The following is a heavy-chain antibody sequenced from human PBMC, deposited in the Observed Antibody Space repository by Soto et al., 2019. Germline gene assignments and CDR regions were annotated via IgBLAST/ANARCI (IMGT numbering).Heavy chain of an antibody. CDR1: GFTFSSYA. Sequence: PGGSLRLSCAASGFTFSSYAIHWVRQAPGKGLEYVSAISSNGGSTYYTDSVKGRFTISRDNSKNTLYLQMGSLRAEDMAVYYCARGGYSTFFDAFDIWGQGTMVTVSS. CDR2: ISSNGGST. CDR3: ARGGYSTFFDAFDI. J-gene: IGHJ3*02. V-gene: IGHV3-64*02. D-gene: IGHD6-13*01.